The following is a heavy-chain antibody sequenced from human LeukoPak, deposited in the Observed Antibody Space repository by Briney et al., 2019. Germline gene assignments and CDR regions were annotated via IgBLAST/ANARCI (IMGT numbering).Heavy chain of an antibody. J-gene: IGHJ4*02. Sequence: GGSLRLSCSASGFTFSTYAMHWVRQAPGKGLEWVAVIWYDGSNKYYADSVKGRFTISRDNSKNTLYLQMDSLRTEDTAVYYCARDPTVGYYYDSSGYMDYWGQGTLVTVSS. CDR3: ARDPTVGYYYDSSGYMDY. CDR2: IWYDGSNK. D-gene: IGHD3-22*01. V-gene: IGHV3-33*08. CDR1: GFTFSTYA.